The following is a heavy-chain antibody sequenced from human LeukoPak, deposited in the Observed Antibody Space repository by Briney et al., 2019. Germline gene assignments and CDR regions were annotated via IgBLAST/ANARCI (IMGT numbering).Heavy chain of an antibody. CDR2: IYYSGST. V-gene: IGHV4-30-4*01. Sequence: SQTLSLTCTVSGGSISSGDYYWSWIRQPRGKGLEWIGYIYYSGSTYYNPSLKSRVTISIDTSKNQFSLKLSSVTAADTAVYYCARDGRSSYCSGGSCPHWFDPWGQGTLVTVSS. D-gene: IGHD2-15*01. CDR3: ARDGRSSYCSGGSCPHWFDP. CDR1: GGSISSGDYY. J-gene: IGHJ5*02.